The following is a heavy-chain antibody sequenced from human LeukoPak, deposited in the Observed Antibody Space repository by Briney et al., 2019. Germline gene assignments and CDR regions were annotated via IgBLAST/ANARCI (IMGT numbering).Heavy chain of an antibody. CDR3: ARMGYDYVWGSYRYTGSDY. J-gene: IGHJ4*02. Sequence: VASVKVSCKASGYTFTSYDINWVRQATGQGLEWMGWMNPNSGNTGYAQKFQGRVTITRNTHISIAYMELSSLRSEDTAVYYCARMGYDYVWGSYRYTGSDYWGQGTLVTVSS. CDR1: GYTFTSYD. V-gene: IGHV1-8*03. CDR2: MNPNSGNT. D-gene: IGHD3-16*02.